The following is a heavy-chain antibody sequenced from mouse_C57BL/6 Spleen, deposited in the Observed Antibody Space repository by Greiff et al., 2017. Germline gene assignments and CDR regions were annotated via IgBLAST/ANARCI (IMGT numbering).Heavy chain of an antibody. J-gene: IGHJ3*01. CDR1: GYTFTDYY. CDR3: ATTMVTTSWFAY. V-gene: IGHV1-26*01. CDR2: INPNNGGT. Sequence: EVQLQQSGPELVKPGASVKISCKASGYTFTDYYMNWVKQSHGKSLEWIGDINPNNGGTSYNQKFKGKATLTVDKSSSTAYMVLRSLTSEDSAVYYCATTMVTTSWFAYWGQGTLVTVSA. D-gene: IGHD2-2*01.